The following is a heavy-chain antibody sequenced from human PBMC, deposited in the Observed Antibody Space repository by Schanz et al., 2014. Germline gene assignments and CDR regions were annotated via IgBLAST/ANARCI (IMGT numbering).Heavy chain of an antibody. D-gene: IGHD1-1*01. Sequence: QVQLQQWGAGLLKPSETLSLTCAVYGGSFSGYYWSWIRQPPGKGLEWIAEINHGGSTNYNPSLKSRVTISVDTSKNLFSLTLTSLTAADTAVYYCARDTTWRLDLWGRGTLXTVSS. CDR3: ARDTTWRLDL. CDR1: GGSFSGYY. J-gene: IGHJ2*01. CDR2: INHGGST. V-gene: IGHV4-34*01.